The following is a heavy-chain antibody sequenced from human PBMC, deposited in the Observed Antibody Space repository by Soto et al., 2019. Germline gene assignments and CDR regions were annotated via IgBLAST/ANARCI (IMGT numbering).Heavy chain of an antibody. CDR2: IIPILGIA. V-gene: IGHV1-69*02. D-gene: IGHD6-13*01. CDR3: ARVVSSSWEDAFDI. Sequence: QVQLVQSGAEVKKPGSSVKVSCKASGGTFSSYTISWVRQAPGQGLEWMGRIIPILGIANYAQKFQGRVTITADKATSTAYMELSSLRSEDTAVYYCARVVSSSWEDAFDIWGQGTMVTVSS. J-gene: IGHJ3*02. CDR1: GGTFSSYT.